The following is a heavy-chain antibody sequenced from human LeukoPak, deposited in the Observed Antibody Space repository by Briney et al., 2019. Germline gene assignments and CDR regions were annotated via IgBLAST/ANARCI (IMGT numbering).Heavy chain of an antibody. CDR2: IYYSGST. J-gene: IGHJ4*02. Sequence: SETLSPTSPGPGGPISSRGYYLSWIPPPPRKGLGCIGYIYYSGSTYYNPSLKSRVTISVDTSKNQFSLKLNSVTAADTAVYYCARVHSNYLQLWLSHFDYWGQGTLVTVSS. CDR1: GGPISSRGYY. V-gene: IGHV4-31*03. CDR3: ARVHSNYLQLWLSHFDY. D-gene: IGHD5-18*01.